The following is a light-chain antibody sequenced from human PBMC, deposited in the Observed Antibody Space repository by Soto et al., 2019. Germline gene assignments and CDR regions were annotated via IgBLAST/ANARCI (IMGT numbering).Light chain of an antibody. CDR3: KQYNRWSSIT. CDR1: QNIFNR. CDR2: GAS. J-gene: IGKJ5*01. V-gene: IGKV3-15*01. Sequence: EIVMTQSPATLSVSPGERATLSCRASQNIFNRVGWYQQKPGQAPRLLIYGASTRATDVPARFSGSGSGTEFTLTISSLQSEDFAVYYCKQYNRWSSITFGQGTRLEIK.